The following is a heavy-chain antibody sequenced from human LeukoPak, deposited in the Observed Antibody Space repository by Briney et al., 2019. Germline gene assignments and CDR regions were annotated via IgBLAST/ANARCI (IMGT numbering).Heavy chain of an antibody. Sequence: GASVKVSCKASGYSFTSYYMHWVRQAPGQGLEWMGLINPSGSSTTYAQKFQGRVTMTRDMFTSTDYMELTSLTSDDTAVYYCARDNSVGETAWWFDPWGQGTLVTVSP. D-gene: IGHD1-26*01. CDR2: INPSGSST. J-gene: IGHJ5*02. CDR1: GYSFTSYY. V-gene: IGHV1-46*01. CDR3: ARDNSVGETAWWFDP.